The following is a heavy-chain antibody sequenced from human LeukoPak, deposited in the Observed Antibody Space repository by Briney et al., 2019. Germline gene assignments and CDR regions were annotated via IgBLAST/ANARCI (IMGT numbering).Heavy chain of an antibody. CDR2: ISWNSGSI. D-gene: IGHD4-17*01. J-gene: IGHJ4*02. CDR3: AKAREMTTVTTFDY. Sequence: SGGSLRLSCAASGFTFDDYAMHSGRQAPGKGLEWVSGISWNSGSIGYADSVKGRFTISRDNAKKSLYLQMNSLRAEDTALYYCAKAREMTTVTTFDYWGQGTLVTVSS. CDR1: GFTFDDYA. V-gene: IGHV3-9*01.